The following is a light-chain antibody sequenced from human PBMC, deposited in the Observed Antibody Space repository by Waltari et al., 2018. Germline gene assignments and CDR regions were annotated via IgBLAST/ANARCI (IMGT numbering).Light chain of an antibody. V-gene: IGLV2-14*01. Sequence: QSALTQPASVSRSPGPSIPISCPGTHRDVGGSHYVPWYQQHPGKAPKLMIYDVSKRPSGVSNRFSGSKSGNTASLTISGLQAEDEADYYCSSYTSSSTWVFGGGTKLTVL. CDR1: HRDVGGSHY. CDR3: SSYTSSSTWV. CDR2: DVS. J-gene: IGLJ3*02.